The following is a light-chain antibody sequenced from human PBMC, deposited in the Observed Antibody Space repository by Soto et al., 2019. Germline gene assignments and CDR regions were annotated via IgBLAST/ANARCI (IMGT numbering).Light chain of an antibody. CDR3: ATWDDSLSGVV. V-gene: IGLV1-44*01. J-gene: IGLJ2*01. Sequence: QSVLTQPPSASGTPGQRVTISCSGSNSNIGSNPVNWYQHFPGTAPKLLIYNSEQRPSGVPDRFSGSKSGTSASLAISGLQSEDEADYYCATWDDSLSGVVFGGGTKLTVL. CDR1: NSNIGSNP. CDR2: NSE.